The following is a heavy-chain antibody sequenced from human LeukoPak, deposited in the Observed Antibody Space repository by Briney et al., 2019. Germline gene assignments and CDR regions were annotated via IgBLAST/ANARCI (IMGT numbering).Heavy chain of an antibody. Sequence: ASVKVSCKASGYTFTSYGISWVRQAPRQGLEWMGWISAYNGNTNYAQKLQGRVTMTTDTSTSTAYMELSSLRSEDTAVYYCARGEIGYCSSTSCYEPFDYWGQGTLVTVSS. CDR1: GYTFTSYG. CDR3: ARGEIGYCSSTSCYEPFDY. V-gene: IGHV1-18*01. D-gene: IGHD2-2*03. J-gene: IGHJ4*02. CDR2: ISAYNGNT.